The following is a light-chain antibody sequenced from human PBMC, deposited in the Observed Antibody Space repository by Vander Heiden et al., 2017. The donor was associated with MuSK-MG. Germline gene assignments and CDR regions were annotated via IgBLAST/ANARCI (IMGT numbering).Light chain of an antibody. J-gene: IGKJ4*01. V-gene: IGKV1-39*01. Sequence: DIHMTQSPSSLSASVGDRVTITCRASQSISSYLNWYQQKPGKAPKLLIYAASSLQSGVPSRFSGSGSGTDFTLTISSLQPEDFATYYCQQSDSTPITFGGGTKVEIK. CDR1: QSISSY. CDR2: AAS. CDR3: QQSDSTPIT.